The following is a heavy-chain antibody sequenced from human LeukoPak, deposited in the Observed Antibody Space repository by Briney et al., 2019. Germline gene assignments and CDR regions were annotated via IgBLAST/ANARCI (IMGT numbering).Heavy chain of an antibody. J-gene: IGHJ4*02. Sequence: PSETLSLTCTVSGGSISSYYWSWIRQPPGKGLEWIGSIYHSGSTYYNPSLKSRVTISVDTSKNQFSLKLSSVTAADTAVYYCARGYSSPYYFDYWGQGTLVTVSS. CDR3: ARGYSSPYYFDY. V-gene: IGHV4-38-2*02. CDR2: IYHSGST. CDR1: GGSISSYY. D-gene: IGHD6-6*01.